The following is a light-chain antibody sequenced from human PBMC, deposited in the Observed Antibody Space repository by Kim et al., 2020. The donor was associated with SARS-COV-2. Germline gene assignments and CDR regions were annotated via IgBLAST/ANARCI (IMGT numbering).Light chain of an antibody. CDR3: LQDYNYPYT. Sequence: SESVGDGVTITCRASQDIRNGLDWYQQKSGKAPKLLIYAASSLQSGVPSRFSGSGSGTDFALTISSLQPEDFATYYCLQDYNYPYTFGQGTKLEI. J-gene: IGKJ2*01. V-gene: IGKV1-6*01. CDR2: AAS. CDR1: QDIRNG.